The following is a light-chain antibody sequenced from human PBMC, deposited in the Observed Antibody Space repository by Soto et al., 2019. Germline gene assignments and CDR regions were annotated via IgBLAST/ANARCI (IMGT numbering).Light chain of an antibody. CDR2: EVS. V-gene: IGLV2-14*01. CDR3: SSYTSSARV. J-gene: IGLJ1*01. CDR1: SSDVGGYNY. Sequence: QSALTQPASVSGSPGQSITISCTGTSSDVGGYNYVSWYQQYPGKAPKLMIYEVSNRPSGVSNRFSGSKSGNTASLTISGLQAEDEADYYCSSYTSSARVFGTGTKVTVL.